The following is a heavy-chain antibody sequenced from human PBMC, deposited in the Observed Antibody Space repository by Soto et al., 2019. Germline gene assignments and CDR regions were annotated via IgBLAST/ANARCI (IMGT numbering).Heavy chain of an antibody. V-gene: IGHV4-59*01. J-gene: IGHJ4*02. CDR1: GGSISSYY. D-gene: IGHD3-9*01. CDR3: ARDLGLRYFDWLTFGY. CDR2: IYYSGST. Sequence: SETLSLTCTVSGGSISSYYWSWIRQPPGKGLEWIGYIYYSGSTNYNPSLKSRVTISVDTSKNQFSLKLSSVTAADTAVYYCARDLGLRYFDWLTFGYWGQGTLVTVSS.